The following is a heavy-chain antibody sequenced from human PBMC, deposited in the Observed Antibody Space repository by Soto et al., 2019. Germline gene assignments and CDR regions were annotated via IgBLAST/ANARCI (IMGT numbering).Heavy chain of an antibody. CDR2: IDPSDSYI. D-gene: IGHD3-9*01. J-gene: IGHJ4*02. CDR1: GYSFTSYW. Sequence: GESLKISCKGSGYSFTSYWISWVRQMPGKGLEWMGRIDPSDSYINYSPSFQGHVTISADKSISTAYLQWSSLKASDTAMYYCARVVVYYDILTGYYNPGPFDYWGQGTLVTVS. V-gene: IGHV5-10-1*01. CDR3: ARVVVYYDILTGYYNPGPFDY.